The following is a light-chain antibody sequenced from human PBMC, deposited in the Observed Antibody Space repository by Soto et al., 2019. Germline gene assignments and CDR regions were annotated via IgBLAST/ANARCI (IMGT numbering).Light chain of an antibody. CDR1: SSDVGSYNL. CDR2: EVS. J-gene: IGLJ1*01. V-gene: IGLV2-23*02. Sequence: QSVLTQPASVSGSPGQSITISCTGTSSDVGSYNLVSWYQHHPGKAPKLMIFEVSKRPSGVSNRFSGSKSGNTASLTISGLQAEDEAEYYCCSYAGTDVFGTGTKVTVL. CDR3: CSYAGTDV.